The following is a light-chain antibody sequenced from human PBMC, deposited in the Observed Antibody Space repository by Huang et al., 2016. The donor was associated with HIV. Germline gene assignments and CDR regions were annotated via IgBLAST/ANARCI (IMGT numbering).Light chain of an antibody. J-gene: IGKJ4*01. CDR1: QSVGSY. CDR3: QQRSDWPLT. Sequence: EIVLTQSPATLFLSPGERATLSCRASQSVGSYLAWHQQKPGPSPRLLISDTSNRATGIPARFSGSGAGTDVTLTISSLEPEDFAVYYCQQRSDWPLTFGGGTKVEIK. V-gene: IGKV3-11*01. CDR2: DTS.